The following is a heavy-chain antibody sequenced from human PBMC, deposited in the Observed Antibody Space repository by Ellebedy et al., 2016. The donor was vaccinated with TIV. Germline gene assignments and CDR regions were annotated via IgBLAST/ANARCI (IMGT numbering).Heavy chain of an antibody. V-gene: IGHV3-7*01. CDR3: ARRGSYGDYAVQVNSWFDR. CDR1: GFSFRSYW. D-gene: IGHD4-17*01. CDR2: IYQDGSDQ. Sequence: PGGSLRLSCAASGFSFRSYWMSWVRQAPGKGLEWVANIYQDGSDQYYVDSVKGRFTISRNNANKSLFLQMNSLRVEDTAVYYCARRGSYGDYAVQVNSWFDRWGRGTLVTVS. J-gene: IGHJ5*02.